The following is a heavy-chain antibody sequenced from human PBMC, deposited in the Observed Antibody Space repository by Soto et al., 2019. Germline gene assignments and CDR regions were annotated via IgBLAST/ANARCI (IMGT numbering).Heavy chain of an antibody. CDR3: ARPPGYISDWYYFDL. J-gene: IGHJ4*02. CDR2: ISPKSGGT. V-gene: IGHV1-2*02. D-gene: IGHD6-19*01. Sequence: QVQLVQSGAEVKKPGASVQVSCEASGYTFIDYYMHWVRQAPGQGFEWMGRISPKSGGTNYAEKFQGKVTMTWDTILNTAFMQLSSLMSEDTGVYYCARPPGYISDWYYFDLWGQGTLVTVSS. CDR1: GYTFIDYY.